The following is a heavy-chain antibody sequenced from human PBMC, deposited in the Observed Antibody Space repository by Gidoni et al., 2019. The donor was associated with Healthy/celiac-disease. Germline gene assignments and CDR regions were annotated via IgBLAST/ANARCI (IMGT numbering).Heavy chain of an antibody. CDR3: TTGLNGYSYGYYFDY. CDR1: GFTFSNAW. Sequence: EVQLVESGGGLVKPGGSLRLSCAASGFTFSNAWMSWVRQAPGKGLEWVGRIKSKTDGGTTDYAAPVKGRFTISRDDSKNTLYLQMNSLKTEDTAVYYCTTGLNGYSYGYYFDYWGQGTLVTVSS. CDR2: IKSKTDGGTT. D-gene: IGHD5-18*01. V-gene: IGHV3-15*01. J-gene: IGHJ4*02.